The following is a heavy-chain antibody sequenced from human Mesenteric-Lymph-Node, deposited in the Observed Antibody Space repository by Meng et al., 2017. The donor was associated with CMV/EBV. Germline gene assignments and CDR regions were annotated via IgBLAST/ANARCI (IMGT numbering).Heavy chain of an antibody. J-gene: IGHJ5*01. V-gene: IGHV1-69*05. CDR1: GYSFRTYG. Sequence: SVKVSCKASGYSFRTYGITWVRQAPGQVLEWMGGSIPIFGTTKSAQKFRDRVTISTDDSSNTAYMELNSLTSDDTAVYYCAREVGVQNWNDEKWFDPWGQGTMVTVSS. D-gene: IGHD1-1*01. CDR3: AREVGVQNWNDEKWFDP. CDR2: SIPIFGTT.